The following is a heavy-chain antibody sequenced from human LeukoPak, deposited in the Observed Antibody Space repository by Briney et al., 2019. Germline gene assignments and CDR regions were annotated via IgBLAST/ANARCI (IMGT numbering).Heavy chain of an antibody. J-gene: IGHJ3*01. D-gene: IGHD3-3*01. CDR2: IHTSGSN. V-gene: IGHV4-4*09. CDR1: GGSISSYY. CDR3: ARLSAAVHLGAFDL. Sequence: PSETLSLTCTVSGGSISSYYWAWIRQPPGKGLEWIGYIHTSGSNNQYPSLKSRVTMSVDKSKNHFSLRLTSVTAADTAVYYCARLSAAVHLGAFDLWGQGTMVTVSS.